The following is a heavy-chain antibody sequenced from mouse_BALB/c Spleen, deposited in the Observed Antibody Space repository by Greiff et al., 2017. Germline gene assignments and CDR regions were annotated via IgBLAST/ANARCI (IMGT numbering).Heavy chain of an antibody. V-gene: IGHV5-6-5*01. D-gene: IGHD1-1*01. Sequence: EVKVVESGGGLVKPGGSLKLSCAASGFTFSSYAMSWVRQTPEKRLEWVASISSGGSTYYPDSVKGRFTISRDNARNILYLQMSSLRSEDTAMYYCAREDYYGSSYGMDYWGQGTSVTVSS. CDR3: AREDYYGSSYGMDY. J-gene: IGHJ4*01. CDR2: ISSGGST. CDR1: GFTFSSYA.